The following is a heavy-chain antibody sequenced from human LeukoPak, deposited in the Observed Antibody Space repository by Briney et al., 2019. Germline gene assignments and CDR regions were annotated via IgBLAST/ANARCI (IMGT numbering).Heavy chain of an antibody. CDR3: ARGRIIRLESFFDL. CDR1: GFTFSNYE. CDR2: FSRDGRDI. J-gene: IGHJ4*02. D-gene: IGHD2/OR15-2a*01. Sequence: GGPLRLSCTASGFTFSNYEMHWVRQAPGQGLEWVAYFSRDGRDIYYSDSARGRFTISSDKAKNSVVLQMNSLRAADTATYFCARGRIIRLESFFDLWGQGTLVTVSS. V-gene: IGHV3-48*03.